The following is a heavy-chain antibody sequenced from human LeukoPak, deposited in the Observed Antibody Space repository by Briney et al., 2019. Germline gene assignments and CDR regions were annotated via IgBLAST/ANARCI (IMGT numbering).Heavy chain of an antibody. CDR3: ARDPRAGYYYYYMDV. V-gene: IGHV7-4-1*02. CDR1: GYTFTSYA. Sequence: GASVKVSCKASGYTFTSYAMNWVRQAPGQGLEWMGWINTNTGNPTYAQGFTGRFVFSLDTSVSTAYLQISSLKAEDTTVYYCARDPRAGYYYYYMDVWGKGTTVTVSS. J-gene: IGHJ6*03. D-gene: IGHD6-19*01. CDR2: INTNTGNP.